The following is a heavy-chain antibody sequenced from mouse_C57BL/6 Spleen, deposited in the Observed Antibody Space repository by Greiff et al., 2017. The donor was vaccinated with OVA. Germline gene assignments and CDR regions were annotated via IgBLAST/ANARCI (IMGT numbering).Heavy chain of an antibody. J-gene: IGHJ4*01. CDR1: GYTFTDYE. CDR2: IDPETGGT. CDR3: TRFARGYYEAMDY. V-gene: IGHV1-15*01. Sequence: QVHVKQSGAELVRPGASVTLSCKASGYTFTDYEMHWVKQTPVHGLEWIGAIDPETGGTAYNQKFKGKAILTADKSSSTAYMELRSLTSEDSAVYYCTRFARGYYEAMDYWGQGTSVTVSS. D-gene: IGHD2-3*01.